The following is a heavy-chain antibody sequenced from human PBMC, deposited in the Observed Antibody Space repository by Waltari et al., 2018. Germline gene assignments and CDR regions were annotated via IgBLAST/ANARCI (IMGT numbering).Heavy chain of an antibody. CDR1: GYSISSGYY. J-gene: IGHJ6*03. V-gene: IGHV4-38-2*01. CDR2: IYHSGST. Sequence: QVQLQESGPGLVKPSETLSLTCAVSGYSISSGYYWGWIRQPPGKGLEWIGNIYHSGSTHYNPSLKSRVTISVDTSKNQFSLKLSSVTAADTAVYYCARGAAITAAGPTYYMDVWGKGTTVTVSS. D-gene: IGHD6-13*01. CDR3: ARGAAITAAGPTYYMDV.